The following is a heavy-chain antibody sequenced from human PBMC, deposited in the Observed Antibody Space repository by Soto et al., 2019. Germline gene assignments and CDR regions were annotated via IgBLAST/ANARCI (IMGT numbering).Heavy chain of an antibody. Sequence: SQTLSLTCAISGDSVSSNSAAWNWIRQSPSRGLEWLGRTYYRSKWYNDYAVSVKSRITINPDTSKNQFSLQLNSVTPEDTAVYYCARLVSSGSYYEEMGNDAFDIWGQGTMVTVSS. J-gene: IGHJ3*02. CDR3: ARLVSSGSYYEEMGNDAFDI. V-gene: IGHV6-1*01. CDR1: GDSVSSNSAA. CDR2: TYYRSKWYN. D-gene: IGHD1-26*01.